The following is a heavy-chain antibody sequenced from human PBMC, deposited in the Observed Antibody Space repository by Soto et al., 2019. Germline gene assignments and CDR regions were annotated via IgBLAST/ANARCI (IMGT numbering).Heavy chain of an antibody. V-gene: IGHV4-39*01. Sequence: QLQLQESGPGLVKPSETLSLTCTVSGGSISSSSYYWGWIRQPPGKGLEWIGSIYYSGSTYYNPSLKSRVTISVDTSKNQFSLKLSSVTAADTAVYYCARPGIAAAGNNRYYYYYYGMDVWGQGTTVTVSS. CDR1: GGSISSSSYY. D-gene: IGHD6-13*01. CDR3: ARPGIAAAGNNRYYYYYYGMDV. J-gene: IGHJ6*02. CDR2: IYYSGST.